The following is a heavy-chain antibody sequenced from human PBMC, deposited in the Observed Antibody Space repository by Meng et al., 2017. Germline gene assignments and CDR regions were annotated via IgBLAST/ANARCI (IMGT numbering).Heavy chain of an antibody. Sequence: VELVGSGGGLVKPGGSLSLSCAAAGFTFSNAWMSWVRQAPGKGLEWVAVISYDGSNKYYADSVKGRFTISRDNSKNTLYLQMNSLRAEDTAVYYCARSSGYLDYWGQGTLVTVSS. CDR3: ARSSGYLDY. V-gene: IGHV3-30*01. J-gene: IGHJ4*02. D-gene: IGHD6-19*01. CDR1: GFTFSNAW. CDR2: ISYDGSNK.